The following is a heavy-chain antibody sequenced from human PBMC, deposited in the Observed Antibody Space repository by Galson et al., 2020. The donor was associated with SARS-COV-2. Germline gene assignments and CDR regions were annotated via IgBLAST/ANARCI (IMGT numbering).Heavy chain of an antibody. D-gene: IGHD1-26*01. Sequence: SQTLSLTCAVYGGSFSGYYWRWIRQPPGKGLEWIGEINHSGSTNYNPSLKSRVTISVDTSKNQFSLKLSSVTAADTAVYYCARASSVGATPSYYFDYWGQGTLVTVSS. CDR3: ARASSVGATPSYYFDY. V-gene: IGHV4-34*01. J-gene: IGHJ4*02. CDR2: INHSGST. CDR1: GGSFSGYY.